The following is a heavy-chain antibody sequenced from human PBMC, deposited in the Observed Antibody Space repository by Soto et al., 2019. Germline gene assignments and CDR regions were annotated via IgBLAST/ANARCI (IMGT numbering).Heavy chain of an antibody. Sequence: QVQLLQSGGGLVKPGVSLRLSCAVSGFTFSDYYMTWIRQAPGTVLEWVSYISSSTNHTNDETSIKGRITISIDNDKNSLFLQMNSLRAEDTAVYYCARGRGAAADYFDFWGQGTLVTVSP. D-gene: IGHD6-13*01. CDR1: GFTFSDYY. V-gene: IGHV3-11*05. CDR3: ARGRGAAADYFDF. J-gene: IGHJ4*02. CDR2: ISSSTNHT.